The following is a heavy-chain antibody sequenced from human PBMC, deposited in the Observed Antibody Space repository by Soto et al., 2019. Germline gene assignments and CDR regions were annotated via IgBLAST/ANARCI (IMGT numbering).Heavy chain of an antibody. CDR1: GGSIGSGDYY. J-gene: IGHJ6*02. Sequence: PSETLSLTCTVSGGSIGSGDYYWGWTRHPPGKGLEWIGYIYYSGSTYYNPSLKSRVTISVDTSKNQFSLKLSSVTAADTAVYYCARASPVVTDGWGQGTTVTVAS. V-gene: IGHV4-30-4*01. CDR3: ARASPVVTDG. CDR2: IYYSGST. D-gene: IGHD2-2*01.